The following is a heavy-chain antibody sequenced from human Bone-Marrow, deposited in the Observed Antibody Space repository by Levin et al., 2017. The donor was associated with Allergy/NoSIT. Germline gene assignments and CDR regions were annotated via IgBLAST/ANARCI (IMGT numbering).Heavy chain of an antibody. J-gene: IGHJ3*02. CDR1: GYSFSRYD. CDR2: LNPNSGNT. CDR3: ARGLLLYPHAFDI. V-gene: IGHV1-8*01. Sequence: ASVKVSCKATGYSFSRYDINWVRQATVQGPEWMGWLNPNSGNTVLAQKFQGRVTLTRNTSISTAYLELSSLRDDDTALYYCARGLLLYPHAFDIWGQGTVVTVSS. D-gene: IGHD2-2*02.